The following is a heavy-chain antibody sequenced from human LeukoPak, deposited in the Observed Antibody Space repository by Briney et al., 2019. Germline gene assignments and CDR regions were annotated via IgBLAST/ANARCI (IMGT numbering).Heavy chain of an antibody. CDR2: IYYSGST. CDR1: GGSISSSNYY. D-gene: IGHD6-19*01. V-gene: IGHV4-39*07. CDR3: ARGQARLSWFDP. J-gene: IGHJ5*02. Sequence: SETLSLTCSVSGGSISSSNYYWGWIRQPPGKGLEWIGSIYYSGSTYHNPSLKSRVTISVDTSKNQFSLKLSSVTAADTAVYYCARGQARLSWFDPWGQGTLVTVSS.